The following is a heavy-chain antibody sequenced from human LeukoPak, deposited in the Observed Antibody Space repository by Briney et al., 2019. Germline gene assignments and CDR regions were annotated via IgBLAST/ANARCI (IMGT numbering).Heavy chain of an antibody. D-gene: IGHD1-7*01. J-gene: IGHJ5*02. CDR3: ARGNYVDWFDP. Sequence: SETLSLTCTVSGGSFSNHYWSWIRQPPGKGLEWIGYIYHTGSTNYNPSLKSRVTISVDTPKNHFSLKLSAVTDADTAVYYCARGNYVDWFDPWGQGTQVTVSS. V-gene: IGHV4-59*11. CDR1: GGSFSNHY. CDR2: IYHTGST.